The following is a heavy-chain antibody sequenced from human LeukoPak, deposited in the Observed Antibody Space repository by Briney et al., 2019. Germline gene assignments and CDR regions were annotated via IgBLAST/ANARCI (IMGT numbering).Heavy chain of an antibody. V-gene: IGHV3-21*01. J-gene: IGHJ4*02. CDR3: ARDRNNGYDWAFDY. CDR1: GFTFSTSN. Sequence: GGSLRLSCAASGFTFSTSNMNWVRQAPGKGLEWVSSITGSSSEIYYADSVKGRFTISRDNAKNSLYLQMNSLRAEDTAVYYCARDRNNGYDWAFDYWGQGTLVTVSS. D-gene: IGHD5-12*01. CDR2: ITGSSSEI.